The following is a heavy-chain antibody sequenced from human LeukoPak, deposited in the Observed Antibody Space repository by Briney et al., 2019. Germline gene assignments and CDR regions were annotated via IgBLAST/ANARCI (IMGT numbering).Heavy chain of an antibody. J-gene: IGHJ5*02. CDR3: ARSQGYCSSTSCYGEPHNWFDP. D-gene: IGHD2-2*01. Sequence: ASETLSLTCTVSGGSISSGGYYWSWIRQPPGKGLEWIGYIYHSGSTYYNPSLKSRVTISVDRSKNQFSLKLSSVTAADTAVYYCARSQGYCSSTSCYGEPHNWFDPWGQGTLVTVSS. CDR1: GGSISSGGYY. V-gene: IGHV4-30-2*01. CDR2: IYHSGST.